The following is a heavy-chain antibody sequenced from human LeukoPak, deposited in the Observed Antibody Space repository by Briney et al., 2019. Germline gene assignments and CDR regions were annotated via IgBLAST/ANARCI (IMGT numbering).Heavy chain of an antibody. D-gene: IGHD6-13*01. CDR2: ISGSGGNT. V-gene: IGHV3-23*01. J-gene: IGHJ5*02. Sequence: GGSLRLSCAASGFTFSSYAMSWVRQASGKGLEWVSAISGSGGNTYYADSVKGRFTISRDNSKNTLYLQMNSLRAEDTAVYYCARDGTFGYSSTWGQGTLVTVSS. CDR3: ARDGTFGYSST. CDR1: GFTFSSYA.